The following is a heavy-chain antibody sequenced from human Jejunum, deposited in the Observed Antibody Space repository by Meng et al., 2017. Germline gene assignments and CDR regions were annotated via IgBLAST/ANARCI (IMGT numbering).Heavy chain of an antibody. CDR1: GGSMSSAGHY. J-gene: IGHJ1*01. CDR3: ARATAGNSEYFQN. CDR2: IHDRGGT. Sequence: QVQRQESGPGLVKPAQTLSLTRTVSGGSMSSAGHYWSWIRQDPGKGLEWIGYIHDRGGTDDNPARKRRGTRAGDTAKKHSKQKENNVSAADTAVYYCARATAGNSEYFQNWGQGTLVTVSS. V-gene: IGHV4-31*03. D-gene: IGHD4-23*01.